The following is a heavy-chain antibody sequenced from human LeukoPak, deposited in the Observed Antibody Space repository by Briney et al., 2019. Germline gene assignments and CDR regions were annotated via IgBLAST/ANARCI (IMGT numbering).Heavy chain of an antibody. Sequence: PSETLPLTCTVSGGSISSGSYYWSWIRQPAGEGVEWIGRIYTSGSTNYNPSLKSRVTISVDTSKNQFSLKLSSVTAADTAVYYCASQHSSSDYYYGMDVWGQGTTVTVSS. V-gene: IGHV4-61*02. J-gene: IGHJ6*02. CDR2: IYTSGST. CDR1: GGSISSGSYY. CDR3: ASQHSSSDYYYGMDV. D-gene: IGHD6-13*01.